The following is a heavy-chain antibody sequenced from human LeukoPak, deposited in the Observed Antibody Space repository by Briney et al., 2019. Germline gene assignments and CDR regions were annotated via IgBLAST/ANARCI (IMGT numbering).Heavy chain of an antibody. CDR1: GGSISSYY. Sequence: SETLSLTCAVSGGSISSYYWSWIRQPPGKGLEWIGYIYYSGSTNYNPSLKSRVTISVDTSKNQFSLKLSSVTAADTAVYYCARADVEMATIDYWGQGTLVTVSS. CDR3: ARADVEMATIDY. D-gene: IGHD5-12*01. J-gene: IGHJ4*02. CDR2: IYYSGST. V-gene: IGHV4-59*01.